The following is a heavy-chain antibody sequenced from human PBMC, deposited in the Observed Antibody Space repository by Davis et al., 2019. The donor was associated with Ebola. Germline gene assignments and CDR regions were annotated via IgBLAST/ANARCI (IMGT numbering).Heavy chain of an antibody. V-gene: IGHV3-9*01. Sequence: PGGSLRLSCAASGFTFDDYAMHWVRQAPGKGLEWVLGISWNSGSIGYADSVKGRFTISRDNAKNSLYLQMNSLRAEDTAVYYCARDRGSVGAKAGFDYWGQGTLVTVSS. D-gene: IGHD1-26*01. CDR1: GFTFDDYA. J-gene: IGHJ4*02. CDR2: ISWNSGSI. CDR3: ARDRGSVGAKAGFDY.